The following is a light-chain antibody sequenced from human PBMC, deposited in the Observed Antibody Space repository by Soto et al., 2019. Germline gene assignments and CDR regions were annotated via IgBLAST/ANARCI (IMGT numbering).Light chain of an antibody. Sequence: QSVLTQPASVSGSPGQSITISCTGSSSDVGAYKYVSWFQQHPDKAPKLLIHEVSNRPSGVSNRFSGSKSGNTASLTISGLQAEDEADYYCTSFKTGDTWVFGGGTKLTVL. CDR2: EVS. CDR3: TSFKTGDTWV. CDR1: SSDVGAYKY. V-gene: IGLV2-14*01. J-gene: IGLJ3*02.